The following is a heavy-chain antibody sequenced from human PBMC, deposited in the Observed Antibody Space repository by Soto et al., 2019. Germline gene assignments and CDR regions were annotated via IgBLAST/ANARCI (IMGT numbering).Heavy chain of an antibody. CDR3: AKNCERFLEWFPLDY. J-gene: IGHJ4*02. Sequence: QVQLVESGGGVVQPGRSLRLSCAASGFTFSSYGMHWVRQAPGKGLEWVAVISYDGSNKYYADSVKGRFTISRDNSKNTLYLQMNSLVAEDTAVYYCAKNCERFLEWFPLDYLGQGTLVTVSS. V-gene: IGHV3-30*18. CDR1: GFTFSSYG. D-gene: IGHD3-3*01. CDR2: ISYDGSNK.